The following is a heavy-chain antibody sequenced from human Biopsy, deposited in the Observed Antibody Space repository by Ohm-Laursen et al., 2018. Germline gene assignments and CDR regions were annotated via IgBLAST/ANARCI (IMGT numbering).Heavy chain of an antibody. D-gene: IGHD3-22*01. J-gene: IGHJ6*02. CDR3: VRGVDYYDPYHYYALDV. CDR1: GDSFNGYY. CDR2: INHSGRT. V-gene: IGHV4-34*01. Sequence: SETLSLTCAVYGDSFNGYYWSWIRQTPGKGLEWIGEINHSGRTNYNPSLKSRLTISVATSTNQFSLKVRSVTAADTAVYYCVRGVDYYDPYHYYALDVWGQGTTVTVSS.